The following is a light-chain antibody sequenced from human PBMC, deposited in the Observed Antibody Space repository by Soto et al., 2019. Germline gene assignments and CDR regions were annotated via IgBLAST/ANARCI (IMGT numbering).Light chain of an antibody. CDR2: DAS. V-gene: IGKV3-20*01. Sequence: IVWAQSPGTLSLSPGERATLSCRSSQIITLNYLTWYHQRPGQAPRLLIYDASRRATGIPDRFSGSGSGTDFSLTISRLEPEDFAVYYCQHYDSARWTFGLGTKVDIK. J-gene: IGKJ1*01. CDR3: QHYDSARWT. CDR1: QIITLNY.